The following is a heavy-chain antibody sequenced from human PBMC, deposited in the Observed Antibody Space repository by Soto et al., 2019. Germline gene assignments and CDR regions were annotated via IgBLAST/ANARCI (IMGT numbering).Heavy chain of an antibody. D-gene: IGHD2-8*02. Sequence: QVQLQQWGAGLLKPSETLSLTCAVSGGSFSGYYWTWIRQPPGTGLAWIGEINHSGSTTYNPSIKSRVTISVDTSKNQFSLKLTSVTAADTAVYYCARDKITGLFDYWGQGTLVTVSS. CDR2: INHSGST. J-gene: IGHJ4*02. CDR1: GGSFSGYY. V-gene: IGHV4-34*01. CDR3: ARDKITGLFDY.